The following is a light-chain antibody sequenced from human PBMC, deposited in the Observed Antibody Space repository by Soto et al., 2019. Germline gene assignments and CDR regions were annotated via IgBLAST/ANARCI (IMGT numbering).Light chain of an antibody. V-gene: IGLV4-69*01. J-gene: IGLJ3*02. CDR3: QTWGTGIRLYWV. CDR2: LNSDGSH. CDR1: SGHSSYA. Sequence: QLVLTQSPSASASLGASVKLTCTLSSGHSSYAIAWHQQQPEKGPRYLMKLNSDGSHSKGDGIPDRFSGSSSGAERYLTISSLQSEDEADYYCQTWGTGIRLYWVFGGGTKLTVL.